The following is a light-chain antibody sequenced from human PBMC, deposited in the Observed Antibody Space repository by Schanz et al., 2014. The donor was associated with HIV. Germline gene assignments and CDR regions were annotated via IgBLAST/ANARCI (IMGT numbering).Light chain of an antibody. Sequence: EVVMTQSPATLSVSPGERATLSCRASQSVGTILAWYQQKPGQAPRLLIYGASTRATGIPDRFSGSESGTEFTLTISSLQSEDFAVYYCQQYKDWPPVTFGQGTKLEIK. CDR1: QSVGTI. V-gene: IGKV3-15*01. CDR3: QQYKDWPPVT. J-gene: IGKJ2*01. CDR2: GAS.